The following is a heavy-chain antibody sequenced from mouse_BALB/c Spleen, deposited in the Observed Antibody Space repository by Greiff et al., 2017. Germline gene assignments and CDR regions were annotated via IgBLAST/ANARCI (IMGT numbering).Heavy chain of an antibody. V-gene: IGHV1-7*01. CDR3: GYGNYAMDY. D-gene: IGHD2-1*01. Sequence: VQLVESGAELAKPGASVKMSCKASGYTFTSYWMHWVKQRPGQGLEWIGYINPSTGYTEYNQKFKDKATLTADKSSSTAYMQLSSLTSEDSAVYYCGYGNYAMDYWGQGTSVTVSS. J-gene: IGHJ4*01. CDR1: GYTFTSYW. CDR2: INPSTGYT.